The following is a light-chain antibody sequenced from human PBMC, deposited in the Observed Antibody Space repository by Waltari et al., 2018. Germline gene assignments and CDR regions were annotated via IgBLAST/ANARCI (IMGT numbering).Light chain of an antibody. CDR1: QSVSSS. V-gene: IGKV3-11*01. J-gene: IGKJ4*01. CDR3: QQRSNWPLT. CDR2: SAS. Sequence: EIVLTQSPATLSLSPGERATLSCRASQSVSSSLAWYQQKPGQAPRLLIYSASSRATGIPARFSGSGSGTDFTLTISNLEPEDFAVYYCQQRSNWPLTFGGGTKVEIK.